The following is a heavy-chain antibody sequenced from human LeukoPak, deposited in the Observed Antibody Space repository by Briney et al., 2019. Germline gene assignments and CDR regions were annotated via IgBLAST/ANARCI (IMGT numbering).Heavy chain of an antibody. CDR1: GGSISSGGYY. V-gene: IGHV4-31*03. Sequence: SQTLSLTCTVSGGSISSGGYYWSWIRQHPGKGLEWIGYIYYSGSTYYNPSLKSRVTISVDTSKNQFSLKLSSVTAADTAVYYCATVSGYGSGINYYGMDVWGKGTTVTVSS. D-gene: IGHD3-10*01. CDR3: ATVSGYGSGINYYGMDV. J-gene: IGHJ6*04. CDR2: IYYSGST.